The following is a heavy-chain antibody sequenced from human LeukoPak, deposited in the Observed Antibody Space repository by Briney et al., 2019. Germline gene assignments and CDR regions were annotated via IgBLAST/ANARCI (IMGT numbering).Heavy chain of an antibody. D-gene: IGHD2-15*01. CDR2: IWYDGSNK. Sequence: GGSLRLSCAASGFTFSSYGMHWVRQAPGKGLEWVAVIWYDGSNKYYADSVKGRFTISRDNSKNTLYLQMNSLRAEDTAVYYCARDQGYCSGGSCYSEGKMDYWGQGTLVTVSS. CDR1: GFTFSSYG. V-gene: IGHV3-33*01. CDR3: ARDQGYCSGGSCYSEGKMDY. J-gene: IGHJ4*02.